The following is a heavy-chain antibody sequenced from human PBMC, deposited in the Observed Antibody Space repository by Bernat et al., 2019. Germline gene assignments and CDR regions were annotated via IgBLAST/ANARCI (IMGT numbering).Heavy chain of an antibody. CDR2: ISYDGRNK. CDR3: ARDPAPRGSGSFYYYSGMDV. Sequence: QVQLVESGGGVVQSGRSLRLSCAASGFTFSSYAMHWVRQAPGKGLEWVAVISYDGRNKYYADSVKGRFTISRDNSKNTVYLQMNSLRAEDTAVYYCARDPAPRGSGSFYYYSGMDVWGQGTTVTVSS. V-gene: IGHV3-30*04. CDR1: GFTFSSYA. J-gene: IGHJ6*02. D-gene: IGHD3-10*01.